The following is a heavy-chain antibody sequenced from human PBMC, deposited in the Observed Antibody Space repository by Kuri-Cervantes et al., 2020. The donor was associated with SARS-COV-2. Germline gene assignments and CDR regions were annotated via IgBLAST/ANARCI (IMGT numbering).Heavy chain of an antibody. V-gene: IGHV4-31*03. CDR1: GGSIGSGGYY. Sequence: SETLSLTCTVSGGSIGSGGYYWSWIRQHPGKGLEWIGYIYYSGSTYYNPSLKSRVTISVDTSKNQFSLKLSSVTAADTAVYYCAREFVGYYGSGSEAYGMDVWGQGTTVTVSS. D-gene: IGHD3-10*01. J-gene: IGHJ6*02. CDR2: IYYSGST. CDR3: AREFVGYYGSGSEAYGMDV.